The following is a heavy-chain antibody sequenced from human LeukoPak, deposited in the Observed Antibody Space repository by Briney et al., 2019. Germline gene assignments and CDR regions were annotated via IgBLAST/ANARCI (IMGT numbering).Heavy chain of an antibody. Sequence: GGSLRLSCAASGFTVSSNYMSWVRQAPGKGLEWVSEIYSDGSTYYAASVKGRFSISRDNSKNTVYLQMNSLRAEDTAVYYCARDLREHGVFDIWGQGTMVTVSS. D-gene: IGHD1-26*01. CDR1: GFTVSSNY. CDR3: ARDLREHGVFDI. CDR2: IYSDGST. J-gene: IGHJ3*02. V-gene: IGHV3-53*01.